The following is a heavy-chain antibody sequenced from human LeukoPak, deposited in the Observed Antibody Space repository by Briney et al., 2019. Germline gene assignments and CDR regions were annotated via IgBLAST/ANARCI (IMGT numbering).Heavy chain of an antibody. Sequence: GGSLRLSCAASGFTFSSYWMHWVRQAPGKGLVWVSRINSDGSSTSYADSVKGRLTISRDNAKNTLYLQMNSLRAEDTAVYYCARARGGDSFFDYWGQGTLVTVSS. D-gene: IGHD2-21*02. CDR3: ARARGGDSFFDY. J-gene: IGHJ4*02. CDR1: GFTFSSYW. V-gene: IGHV3-74*01. CDR2: INSDGSST.